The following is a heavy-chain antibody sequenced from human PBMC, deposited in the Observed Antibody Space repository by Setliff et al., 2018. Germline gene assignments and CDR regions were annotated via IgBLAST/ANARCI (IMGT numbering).Heavy chain of an antibody. D-gene: IGHD6-19*01. CDR1: GFSLNTGGVG. Sequence: ESGPTLVNPTQSLTLTCTFSGFSLNTGGVGVGWIRQPPGKALEWLAGIDWEDDKSYSPSLKSRVTITKDTSKNQVVLTMTNMDPVDTATYYCARDHSGWYGGAFDIWGQGTMVTVSS. CDR2: IDWEDDK. CDR3: ARDHSGWYGGAFDI. J-gene: IGHJ3*02. V-gene: IGHV2-5*02.